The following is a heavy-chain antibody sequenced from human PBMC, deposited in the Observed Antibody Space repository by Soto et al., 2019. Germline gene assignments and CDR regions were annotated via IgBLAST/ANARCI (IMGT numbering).Heavy chain of an antibody. CDR1: GFSLSTSGMC. J-gene: IGHJ2*01. CDR3: ARTADYYYSSGYYYGWYLDL. CDR2: IDWDDDK. V-gene: IGHV2-70*01. D-gene: IGHD3-22*01. Sequence: SGPTLVNPTQTLTMTCTFSGFSLSTSGMCVSWIRQPPGKALEWLALIDWDDDKYYSTSLKTRLTISKDTSKNQVVLTMTNMDPGDTATYYCARTADYYYSSGYYYGWYLDLWGRGALVTV.